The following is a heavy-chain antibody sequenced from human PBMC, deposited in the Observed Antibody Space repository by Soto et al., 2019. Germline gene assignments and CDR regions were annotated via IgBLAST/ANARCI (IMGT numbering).Heavy chain of an antibody. CDR3: ARGIYSTSSFFDS. Sequence: SEPLSLTCTVSGDSISTADYYWNWIRQPPGKGLEWIGYIYYSGNTYYIPSLKSRVTISVDTSKNQISLKLNSVTAADTAVYYCARGIYSTSSFFDSWGQGTLVTGSS. D-gene: IGHD6-6*01. V-gene: IGHV4-30-4*01. CDR1: GDSISTADYY. J-gene: IGHJ4*02. CDR2: IYYSGNT.